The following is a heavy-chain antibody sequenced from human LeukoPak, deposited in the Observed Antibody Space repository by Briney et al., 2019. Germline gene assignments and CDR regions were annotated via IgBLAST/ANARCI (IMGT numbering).Heavy chain of an antibody. CDR1: GFTFSSYS. D-gene: IGHD3-22*01. J-gene: IGHJ3*02. V-gene: IGHV3-21*04. Sequence: GGSLRLSCAASGFTFSSYSMNWVRQAPGKGLEWVSSISSSSSYIYYADSVKGRFTISRDNAKNSLYLQMNNLRAEDTAVYYCARVGSSSSGYFGGDAFDIWGQGTMVTVSS. CDR3: ARVGSSSSGYFGGDAFDI. CDR2: ISSSSSYI.